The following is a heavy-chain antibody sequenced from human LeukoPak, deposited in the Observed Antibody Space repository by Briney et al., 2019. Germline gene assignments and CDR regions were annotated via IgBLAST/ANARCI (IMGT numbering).Heavy chain of an antibody. CDR1: GSTFSSYA. CDR2: ISGSGGST. J-gene: IGHJ6*03. Sequence: GGSLRLSCAASGSTFSSYAMSWVRQAPGKGLEWVSAISGSGGSTYYADSVKGRFTISRDNSKNTLYLQMNSLRAEDTAVYYCAKGTGYDFWSGYPYYYYYMDVWGKGTTVTVSS. D-gene: IGHD3-3*01. CDR3: AKGTGYDFWSGYPYYYYYMDV. V-gene: IGHV3-23*01.